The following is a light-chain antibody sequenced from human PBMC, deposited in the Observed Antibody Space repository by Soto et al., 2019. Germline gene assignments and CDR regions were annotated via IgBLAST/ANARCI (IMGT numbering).Light chain of an antibody. J-gene: IGLJ2*01. V-gene: IGLV2-14*01. CDR3: SSYTSSSTSVV. CDR1: SSDVGGYNY. Sequence: QSALTQPASVSGSPGQSITISCIGTSSDVGGYNYVSWYQQHPGKAPKLMIYDVSNRPSGVSNRFSGSKSGNTASLTISWIQAEDEADYYCSSYTSSSTSVVFGGGTKLTVL. CDR2: DVS.